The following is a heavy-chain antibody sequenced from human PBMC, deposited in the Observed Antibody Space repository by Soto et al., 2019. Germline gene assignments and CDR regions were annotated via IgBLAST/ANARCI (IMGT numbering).Heavy chain of an antibody. CDR3: ARWCGPQGQNGNDYFDY. CDR1: GYSFTTYW. D-gene: IGHD5-12*01. V-gene: IGHV5-51*01. Sequence: PGESLRISCKGSGYSFTTYWIGWVRQMPEKGLEWMGIIFPGDSDIRYSPSFQGQVTISADESISTAYLQWSSLKASDTAMYYCARWCGPQGQNGNDYFDYWGQGTLVIVSS. CDR2: IFPGDSDI. J-gene: IGHJ4*02.